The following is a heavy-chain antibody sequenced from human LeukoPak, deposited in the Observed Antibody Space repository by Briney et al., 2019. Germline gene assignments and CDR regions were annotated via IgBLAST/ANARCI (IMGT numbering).Heavy chain of an antibody. Sequence: PGGSLRLSCAASGFTFSSYWMHWVRQAPGKGLVWVSYVNTDGRRTTYADSVKGRFTISRDNTKNTLYLQMSSLRAEDTAIYYCVRDEDDYGGNVPLGYWGQGTLVTVSS. D-gene: IGHD4-23*01. CDR1: GFTFSSYW. CDR3: VRDEDDYGGNVPLGY. CDR2: VNTDGRRT. V-gene: IGHV3-74*01. J-gene: IGHJ4*02.